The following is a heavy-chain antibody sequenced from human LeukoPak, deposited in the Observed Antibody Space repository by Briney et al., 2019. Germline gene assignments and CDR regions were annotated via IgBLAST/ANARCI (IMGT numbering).Heavy chain of an antibody. V-gene: IGHV4-30-2*01. D-gene: IGHD6-13*01. CDR2: IYHSGST. Sequence: RPSETLSLTCTVSGGSISSGGYYWSWIRQPPGKGLEWIGYIYHSGSTYYNPSLKSRVTISVDRSKDQFSLKLSSVTAADTAVYYCASFNSRIAAAGKPWARYDYWGQGTLVTVSS. CDR3: ASFNSRIAAAGKPWARYDY. J-gene: IGHJ4*02. CDR1: GGSISSGGYY.